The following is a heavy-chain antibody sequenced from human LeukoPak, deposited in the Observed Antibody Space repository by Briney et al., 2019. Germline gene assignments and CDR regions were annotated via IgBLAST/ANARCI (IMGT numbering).Heavy chain of an antibody. J-gene: IGHJ6*02. D-gene: IGHD1-7*01. V-gene: IGHV4-4*02. Sequence: SGTLSLTCAVSGGSISSNIWWTWARQPPGKGLEWIGEIFHSGSPNYTPSLKSRVTISVDKSKNQLSLKLSSVTAADTAVYYCARRTTFPVVGMDVWGQGTTVTVSS. CDR3: ARRTTFPVVGMDV. CDR2: IFHSGSP. CDR1: GGSISSNIW.